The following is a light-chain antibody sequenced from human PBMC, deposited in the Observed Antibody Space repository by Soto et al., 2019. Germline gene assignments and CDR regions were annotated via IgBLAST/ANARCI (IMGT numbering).Light chain of an antibody. CDR1: TSNIGSNY. CDR2: MNN. CDR3: AAWDDSLSGRV. V-gene: IGLV1-47*01. J-gene: IGLJ2*01. Sequence: QSVLTQPPSASGTPGQRVTISCSGSTSNIGSNYVYWYQQLPGTAPKLLIYMNNQRPSGVPDRLSGSKSGTSASLAISGLRSEDEADYYCAAWDDSLSGRVFGGGTKLTVL.